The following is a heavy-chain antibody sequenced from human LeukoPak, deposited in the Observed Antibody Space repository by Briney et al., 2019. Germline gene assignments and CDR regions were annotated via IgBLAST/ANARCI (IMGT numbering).Heavy chain of an antibody. Sequence: GGSLRLSCAASGFTFSSHGMHWVRQAPGKGPEWVAVISSDGSNKYYADSVKGRFAISRDNSKNTLSLQMDSLRTEDTAVYYCDSGTYSRFDYWGQGTLVTVSS. D-gene: IGHD1-26*01. J-gene: IGHJ4*02. CDR3: DSGTYSRFDY. V-gene: IGHV3-30*03. CDR2: ISSDGSNK. CDR1: GFTFSSHG.